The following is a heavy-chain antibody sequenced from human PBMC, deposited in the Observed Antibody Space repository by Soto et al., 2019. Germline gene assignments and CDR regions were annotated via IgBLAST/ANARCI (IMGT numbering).Heavy chain of an antibody. CDR2: IKQAGSEK. Sequence: EVQLVESGGGLVQTGGSLRLSCAASGFTFSAYWMSWVRQAPGKGLEWVANIKQAGSEKYYVDSVNGRFIISRDDAKNSLFLQVNSLRVEDTAAYYCAREKRANGYFEYWGQGTLVTVSS. J-gene: IGHJ4*02. D-gene: IGHD6-25*01. CDR3: AREKRANGYFEY. V-gene: IGHV3-7*01. CDR1: GFTFSAYW.